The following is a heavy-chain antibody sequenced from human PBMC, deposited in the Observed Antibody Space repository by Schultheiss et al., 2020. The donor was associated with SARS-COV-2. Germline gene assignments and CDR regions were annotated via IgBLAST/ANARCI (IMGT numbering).Heavy chain of an antibody. CDR1: GFIFSNAW. J-gene: IGHJ6*02. CDR2: IKSKTDGGTT. Sequence: GGSLRLSCAASGFIFSNAWMGWVRQAPGKGLEWVGHIKSKTDGGTTDYAAPVKGRFTISRDDSKNTLYLQMNSLKTEDTAVYYCTTDSTMVARDYYYYGMDVWGQGTTVTVSS. CDR3: TTDSTMVARDYYYYGMDV. D-gene: IGHD2-2*01. V-gene: IGHV3-15*01.